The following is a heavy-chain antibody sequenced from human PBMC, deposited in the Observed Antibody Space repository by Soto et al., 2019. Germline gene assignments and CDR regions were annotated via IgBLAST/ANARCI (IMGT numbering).Heavy chain of an antibody. V-gene: IGHV4-31*03. CDR3: ARNNKALSFPFDY. CDR1: GGSISSGGYY. J-gene: IGHJ4*02. Sequence: SETLSLTCTVSGGSISSGGYYWSWIRQHPGKGLEWIGYIYYSGSTYYNPSLKSRVTISVDTSKNQFSLKLSSVTAADTAVYYCARNNKALSFPFDYWGQGTLVTVSS. CDR2: IYYSGST. D-gene: IGHD1-1*01.